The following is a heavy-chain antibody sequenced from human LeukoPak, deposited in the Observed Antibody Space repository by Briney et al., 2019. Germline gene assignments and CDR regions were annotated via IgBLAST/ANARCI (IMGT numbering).Heavy chain of an antibody. V-gene: IGHV1-2*02. Sequence: ASVKVSCKASGYTFTGYYMHWVRQAPGQGLEWMGWINPSSGGTNYAQKFQGRVTMTRDTSISTAYMELSRLRSDDTAVYYCARAFYDILTGYATPIGYWGQGTLVTVSS. J-gene: IGHJ4*02. CDR3: ARAFYDILTGYATPIGY. D-gene: IGHD3-9*01. CDR2: INPSSGGT. CDR1: GYTFTGYY.